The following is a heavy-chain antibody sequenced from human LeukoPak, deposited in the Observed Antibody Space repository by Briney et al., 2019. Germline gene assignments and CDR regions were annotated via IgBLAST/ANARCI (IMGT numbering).Heavy chain of an antibody. Sequence: PSQTLSLTCTVSGGSISSYYWSWIRQPPGKGLEWIGYIYYSGSTNYNPSLKSRVTISVDTSKNQFSLKLSSVTAADTAVYYCARLVVRAFDIRGQGTMVTVSS. V-gene: IGHV4-59*13. J-gene: IGHJ3*02. D-gene: IGHD2-21*01. CDR3: ARLVVRAFDI. CDR2: IYYSGST. CDR1: GGSISSYY.